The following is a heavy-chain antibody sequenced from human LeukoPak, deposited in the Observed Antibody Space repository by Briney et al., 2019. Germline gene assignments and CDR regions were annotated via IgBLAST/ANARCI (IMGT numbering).Heavy chain of an antibody. D-gene: IGHD3-10*01. J-gene: IGHJ4*02. CDR1: GGSFSGYY. Sequence: SETLSLTCAVYGGSFSGYYWSWIRQPPGKGLEWIGEINHSGSTNYNPSLKGRVTISVDTSKNQFSLKLSSVTAADTAVYYCALAGLWFGELFPPSFDYWGQGTLVTVSS. CDR2: INHSGST. V-gene: IGHV4-34*01. CDR3: ALAGLWFGELFPPSFDY.